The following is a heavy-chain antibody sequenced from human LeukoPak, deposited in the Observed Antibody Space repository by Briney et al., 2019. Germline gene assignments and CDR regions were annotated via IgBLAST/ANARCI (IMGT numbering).Heavy chain of an antibody. J-gene: IGHJ4*02. Sequence: SETLSLTCTVSGGSISSYYWSWIRQPPGKGLEWIGSIYHSGSTYYNPSLKSRVTISVDTSKNQFSLKLSSVTAADTAVYYCARVEYYYDSSGLPDYWGQGTLVTVSS. V-gene: IGHV4-38-2*02. CDR3: ARVEYYYDSSGLPDY. D-gene: IGHD3-22*01. CDR2: IYHSGST. CDR1: GGSISSYY.